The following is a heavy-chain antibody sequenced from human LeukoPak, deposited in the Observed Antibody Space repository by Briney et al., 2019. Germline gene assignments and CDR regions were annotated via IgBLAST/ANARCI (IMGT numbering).Heavy chain of an antibody. CDR1: GFTVSSNY. CDR3: ARDPDTKYCSGGSCYGY. Sequence: GGSLRLSCAASGFTVSSNYMSWVRQAPGKGLEWVSVIYGGGSTYYADSVKGRFTISRDNPKNTLYLQMNSLRAEDTAVYYCARDPDTKYCSGGSCYGYWGQGTLVTVSS. D-gene: IGHD2-15*01. V-gene: IGHV3-53*01. CDR2: IYGGGST. J-gene: IGHJ4*02.